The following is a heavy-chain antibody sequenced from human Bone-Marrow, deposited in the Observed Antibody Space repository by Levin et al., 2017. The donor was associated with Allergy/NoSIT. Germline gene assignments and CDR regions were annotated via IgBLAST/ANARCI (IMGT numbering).Heavy chain of an antibody. CDR2: ISYDGSNK. Sequence: GGSLRLSCAASGFTFSSYAMHWVRQAPGKGLEWVAVISYDGSNKYYADSVKGRFTISRDNSKNTLYLQMNSLRAEDTAVYYCARAGGLGYSYGYVDYWGQGTLVTVSS. D-gene: IGHD5-18*01. J-gene: IGHJ4*02. V-gene: IGHV3-30-3*01. CDR1: GFTFSSYA. CDR3: ARAGGLGYSYGYVDY.